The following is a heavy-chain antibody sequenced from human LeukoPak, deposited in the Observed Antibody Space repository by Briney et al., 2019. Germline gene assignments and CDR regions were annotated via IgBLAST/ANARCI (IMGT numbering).Heavy chain of an antibody. D-gene: IGHD3-10*01. V-gene: IGHV3-23*01. CDR1: GFTFSSYA. CDR2: ISGSGGSA. Sequence: GGSLRLSCAASGFTFSSYAMSWVRQAPGKGLEWVSAISGSGGSAYYADPVKGRFTISRDNSKNTLYLQMNSLRAEDTAVYYCAKERTYYYAAGYWGQGTLVTVSS. J-gene: IGHJ4*02. CDR3: AKERTYYYAAGY.